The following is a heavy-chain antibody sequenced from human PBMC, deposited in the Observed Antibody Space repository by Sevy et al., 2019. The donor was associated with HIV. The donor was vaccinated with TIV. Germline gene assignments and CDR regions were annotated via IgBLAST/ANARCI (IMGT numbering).Heavy chain of an antibody. D-gene: IGHD6-13*01. CDR2: TRNKADGYTT. CDR1: GFTFSDHY. Sequence: GGSLRLSCVASGFTFSDHYMEWVRQAPGKGLEWVGRTRNKADGYTTEYAASVKGRFTISRDESKNSLYVQMNSLKAEDTAVYYCASQGGIAAAGRVFDYWGQGTLVTVSS. J-gene: IGHJ4*02. CDR3: ASQGGIAAAGRVFDY. V-gene: IGHV3-72*01.